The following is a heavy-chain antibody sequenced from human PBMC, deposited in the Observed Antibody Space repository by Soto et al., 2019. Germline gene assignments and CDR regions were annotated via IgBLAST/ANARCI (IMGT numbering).Heavy chain of an antibody. CDR1: GFTFSSYA. CDR3: TKNGAYGSGSLLDY. Sequence: EVQLLESGGGLVQPGGSLRLSCAASGFTFSSYAMSWVRQAPGKGLEWVSAISGSGGSTYYADSVKGRFTISRDNSKNTLYLQMNSLRAEDTSVYYCTKNGAYGSGSLLDYWCQGTLVTVSS. D-gene: IGHD3-10*01. J-gene: IGHJ4*02. CDR2: ISGSGGST. V-gene: IGHV3-23*01.